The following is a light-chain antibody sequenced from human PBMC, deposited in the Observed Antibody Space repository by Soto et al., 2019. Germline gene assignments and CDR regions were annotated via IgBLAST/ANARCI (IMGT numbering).Light chain of an antibody. V-gene: IGKV1-39*01. Sequence: DIPMTQSPSSLSACVGDRVTIPCRASQSISSYLNWYQQKPGKAPKLLIYAASSLQSGVPSRFSGSGSGTDFTLTISSLQPEDFATYYCQQSYSTPWTFGQGTKVDIK. CDR3: QQSYSTPWT. J-gene: IGKJ1*01. CDR2: AAS. CDR1: QSISSY.